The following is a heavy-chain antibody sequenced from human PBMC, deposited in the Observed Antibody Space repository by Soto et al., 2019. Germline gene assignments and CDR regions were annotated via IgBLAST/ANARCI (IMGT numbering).Heavy chain of an antibody. CDR3: ARNVSPH. CDR1: GGSISSGGYS. CDR2: IYHSGST. V-gene: IGHV4-30-2*01. D-gene: IGHD2-8*01. J-gene: IGHJ4*02. Sequence: PSETLSLTCAVSGGSISSGGYSWSWIRQPPGKGLEWIGDIYHSGSTYYNPSLKSRVTISVDRSKNQFSLKLSSVTAADTAVYYCARNVSPHWGQGTLVTVSS.